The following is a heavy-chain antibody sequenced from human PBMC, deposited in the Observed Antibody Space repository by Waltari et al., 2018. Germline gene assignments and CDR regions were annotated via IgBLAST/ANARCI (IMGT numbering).Heavy chain of an antibody. V-gene: IGHV3-21*01. J-gene: IGHJ2*01. Sequence: EVQLVESGGGLVRPGGSLRLSCVASGFTFGDYTMTWVRHTPARGLEWVSSISGRTTYIYYADSVKGRFAISRDNARTSLDLQMNSLKVEDTAVYYCTRGAREEVVVTYLDWKFDVWSRGTLVTVSS. D-gene: IGHD2-21*02. CDR1: GFTFGDYT. CDR2: ISGRTTYI. CDR3: TRGAREEVVVTYLDWKFDV.